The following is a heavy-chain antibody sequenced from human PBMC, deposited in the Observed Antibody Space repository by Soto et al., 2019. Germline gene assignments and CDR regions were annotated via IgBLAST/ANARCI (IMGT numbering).Heavy chain of an antibody. CDR2: ISYDGSNK. CDR1: VFTCSSYG. Sequence: PWWSLRLSCSASVFTCSSYGMHWFRQAPGKGLEWVAVISYDGSNKYYADSVKGRFTISRDNSKNTLYLQMNSLRAEDTAVYYCAKDGSAMVSTAFDYWGQGTLVTVSS. D-gene: IGHD5-18*01. V-gene: IGHV3-30*18. J-gene: IGHJ4*02. CDR3: AKDGSAMVSTAFDY.